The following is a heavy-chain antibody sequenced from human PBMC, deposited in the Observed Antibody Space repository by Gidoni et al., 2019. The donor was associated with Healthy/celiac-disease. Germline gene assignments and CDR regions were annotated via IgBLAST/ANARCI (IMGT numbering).Heavy chain of an antibody. J-gene: IGHJ5*02. V-gene: IGHV4-39*01. Sequence: QLQLQESGPGLVKPSETLSLTCTVSGGSISSSSYYWGWIRQPPGKGLEWIGSIYYSGSTYYNPSLKSRVTISVDTSKNQFSLKLSSVTAADTAVYYCARHLYYDFWSVLTGGWFDPWGQGTLVTVSS. CDR1: GGSISSSSYY. D-gene: IGHD3-3*01. CDR2: IYYSGST. CDR3: ARHLYYDFWSVLTGGWFDP.